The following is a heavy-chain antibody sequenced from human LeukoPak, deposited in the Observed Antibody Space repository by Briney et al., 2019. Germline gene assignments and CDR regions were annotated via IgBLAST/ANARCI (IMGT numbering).Heavy chain of an antibody. CDR1: GFNFSTSW. CDR2: IKYDGTVK. Sequence: GGSLRLSCTASGFNFSTSWMSWVRQSPGKGLEFLANIKYDGTVKNYVDSVKGRFTISRDNPQNSLYLQMDSLRAEDTAVYYCARDPDSSSFDYWGQGALVTVSS. J-gene: IGHJ4*02. CDR3: ARDPDSSSFDY. D-gene: IGHD6-13*01. V-gene: IGHV3-7*01.